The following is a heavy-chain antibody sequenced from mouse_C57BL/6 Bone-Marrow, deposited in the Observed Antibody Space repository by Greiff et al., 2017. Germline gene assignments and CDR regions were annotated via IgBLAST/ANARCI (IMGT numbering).Heavy chain of an antibody. J-gene: IGHJ4*01. Sequence: EVQLQQSGPELVKPGASVKISCKASGYSFTGYYMNWVKQSPEKSLEWIGEINPSTGGTTYNQKFKAKATLTVDKSSSTAYMQLKSLTSEDSAVYYCARVRWLLRWVDYWGQGTSVTVSS. CDR3: ARVRWLLRWVDY. D-gene: IGHD2-3*01. V-gene: IGHV1-42*01. CDR1: GYSFTGYY. CDR2: INPSTGGT.